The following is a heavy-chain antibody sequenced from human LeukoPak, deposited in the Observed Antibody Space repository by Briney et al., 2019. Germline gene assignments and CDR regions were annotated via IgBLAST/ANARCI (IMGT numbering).Heavy chain of an antibody. CDR3: ARAGQGYCTSASCYLSLDY. Sequence: SETLSLTCAVSGGSISSGGYSWSWIRQPPGKGLEWIGYIYHSGSTYYNPSLKSRVTISVDKSKNQFSLRLSSVAAADTAVYYCARAGQGYCTSASCYLSLDYWGQGTLSPSPQ. D-gene: IGHD2-2*01. CDR1: GGSISSGGYS. CDR2: IYHSGST. J-gene: IGHJ4*02. V-gene: IGHV4-30-2*01.